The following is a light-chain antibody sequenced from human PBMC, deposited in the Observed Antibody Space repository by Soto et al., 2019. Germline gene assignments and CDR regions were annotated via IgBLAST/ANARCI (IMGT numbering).Light chain of an antibody. J-gene: IGLJ2*01. V-gene: IGLV1-51*01. CDR1: SSNIGNNY. CDR3: GTWDSSLSVGV. Sequence: QSVLTQPASVSAAPGQKVTISCSGSSSNIGNNYVSWYQHLPGTAPKLLIYDNNRRPSGIPDRFSGSKSGTSATLGITGLQTGDEADYYCGTWDSSLSVGVFGGGTKVTVL. CDR2: DNN.